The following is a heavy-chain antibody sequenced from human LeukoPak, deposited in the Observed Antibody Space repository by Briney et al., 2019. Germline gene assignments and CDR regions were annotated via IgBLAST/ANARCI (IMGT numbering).Heavy chain of an antibody. V-gene: IGHV4-34*01. D-gene: IGHD3-3*01. Sequence: PSETLSLTCAVYGGSFSGYYWSWIRQPPGKGLEWIGEINHSGSTNYNPSLKSRVTISVDTSKNQFSLKLSSVTAADMAVYYCARGYPRITIFGVYFDYWGQGTLVTVSS. CDR3: ARGYPRITIFGVYFDY. CDR2: INHSGST. J-gene: IGHJ4*02. CDR1: GGSFSGYY.